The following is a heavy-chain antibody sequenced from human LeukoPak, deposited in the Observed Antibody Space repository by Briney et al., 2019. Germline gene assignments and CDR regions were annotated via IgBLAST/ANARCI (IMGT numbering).Heavy chain of an antibody. J-gene: IGHJ5*02. Sequence: SETLSLTCTVSGGSISSGSYYWSWIRQPAGKGLEWIGRIYTSGSTNYNPSLKSRVTISVDTSKNQFSLKLSSVTAADTAVYYCARERYYDSSGLLDPWGQGTLVTVSS. V-gene: IGHV4-61*02. CDR2: IYTSGST. CDR3: ARERYYDSSGLLDP. CDR1: GGSISSGSYY. D-gene: IGHD3-22*01.